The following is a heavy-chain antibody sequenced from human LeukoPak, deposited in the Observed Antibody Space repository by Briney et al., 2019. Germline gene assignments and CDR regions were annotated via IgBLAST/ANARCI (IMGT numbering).Heavy chain of an antibody. Sequence: ASVKVSCKASGYTFTAYFMHWVRQAPGQGLGWMGCINPDSGATNYAQKFQGRVTMTRDTSITTAYMELSRLTSDDTAVYFCATTSRDSDAYYDYLNYWGQGTLITVSS. CDR3: ATTSRDSDAYYDYLNY. V-gene: IGHV1-2*02. CDR1: GYTFTAYF. D-gene: IGHD3-10*01. CDR2: INPDSGAT. J-gene: IGHJ4*02.